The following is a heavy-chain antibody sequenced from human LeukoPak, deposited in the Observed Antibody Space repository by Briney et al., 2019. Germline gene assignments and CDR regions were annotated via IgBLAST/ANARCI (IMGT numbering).Heavy chain of an antibody. V-gene: IGHV3-7*01. CDR1: GFTFSDYW. J-gene: IGHJ4*02. D-gene: IGHD6-13*01. Sequence: GGSLRLSCTASGFTFSDYWMTWVRQAPGKGPEWVANIKQDGSQRYYVDSVRGRFTISRDNAKNSLFLQMNGLRAEDTAVYYCASIAAAGTDFDYWGQGTLVTVSS. CDR2: IKQDGSQR. CDR3: ASIAAAGTDFDY.